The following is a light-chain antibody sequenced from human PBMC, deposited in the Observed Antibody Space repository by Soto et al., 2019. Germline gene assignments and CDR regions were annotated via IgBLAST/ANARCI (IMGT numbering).Light chain of an antibody. Sequence: QSALIQPPSVSGAPGQSVTISCTGTSSDVGGYNYVSWYQQHPGKAPKLMIYEVSDRPSGVSNRFSGSKSGNTASLTISGLQAEDEADYYCNSYTSRSTYVFGTGTKVTVL. V-gene: IGLV2-14*01. CDR3: NSYTSRSTYV. CDR1: SSDVGGYNY. J-gene: IGLJ1*01. CDR2: EVS.